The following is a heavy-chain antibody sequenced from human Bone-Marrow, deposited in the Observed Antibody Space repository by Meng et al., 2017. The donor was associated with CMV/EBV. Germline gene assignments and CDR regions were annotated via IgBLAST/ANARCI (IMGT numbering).Heavy chain of an antibody. CDR2: IYYSGST. CDR3: ARQVVVVPAASETNYYYYYGMDV. Sequence: GSLRLSCTVSGGSVSSGSYYWSWIRQPPGKGLEWIGYIYYSGSTNYNPSLNSRVTISVDTSKNQFSLKLSSVTAADTAVYYCARQVVVVPAASETNYYYYYGMDVWGQGTTVTVSS. CDR1: GGSVSSGSYY. D-gene: IGHD2-2*01. J-gene: IGHJ6*02. V-gene: IGHV4-61*01.